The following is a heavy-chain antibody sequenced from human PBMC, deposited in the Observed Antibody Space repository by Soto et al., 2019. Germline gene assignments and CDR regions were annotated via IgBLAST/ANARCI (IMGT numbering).Heavy chain of an antibody. CDR3: AREGVHNWNVRYYYYGIDV. Sequence: ESGGGVVQPGRSLRLSCAASGFTFSSYGMHWVRQAPGKGLEWVAVIWNDGSNKYYADSVKGRFTISRDNSKNTLYLQMNSLRAEDTAVYYGAREGVHNWNVRYYYYGIDVWGQGTTVTVSS. CDR1: GFTFSSYG. J-gene: IGHJ6*02. D-gene: IGHD1-1*01. CDR2: IWNDGSNK. V-gene: IGHV3-33*01.